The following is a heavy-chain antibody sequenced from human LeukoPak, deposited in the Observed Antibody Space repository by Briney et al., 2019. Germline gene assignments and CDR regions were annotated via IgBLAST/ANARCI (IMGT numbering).Heavy chain of an antibody. V-gene: IGHV3-7*01. CDR2: IKPDGSEK. Sequence: GGSLRLSCAASGFSFSSYWMSWVRQAPGEGLEWVANIKPDGSEKDYVDSVKGRFTISRDDAKNSLYLQMNSLRAEDTAVYYCAREDIRLDYFDYWGQGTLVTVSS. J-gene: IGHJ4*02. CDR3: AREDIRLDYFDY. D-gene: IGHD6-19*01. CDR1: GFSFSSYW.